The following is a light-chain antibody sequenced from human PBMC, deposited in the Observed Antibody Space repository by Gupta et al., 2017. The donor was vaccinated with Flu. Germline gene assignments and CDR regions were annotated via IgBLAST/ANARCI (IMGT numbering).Light chain of an antibody. CDR2: SAS. CDR1: RGISKF. J-gene: IGKJ1*01. V-gene: IGKV1-12*01. CDR3: QQAYSFPRT. Sequence: GDSFTISCRASRGISKFLAWYQQKPGKGPSLLMYSASTLFSGVPSRFSGSGSGTDFTLTISSLQPEDFATYYCQQAYSFPRTFGQGTKVEIK.